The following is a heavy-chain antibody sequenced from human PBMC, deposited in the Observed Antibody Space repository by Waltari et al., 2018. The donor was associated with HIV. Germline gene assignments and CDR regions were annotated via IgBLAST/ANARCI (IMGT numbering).Heavy chain of an antibody. Sequence: QVQLVQSGAEVKKPGASVKVSCKASGYTFTGYYMHWVRQAPGQWLEWMVWINPNSVDTNYAQKFQCRVNMTRETSISPSYMRLRRFRSDDTAVYYCSSQRLGELSLVDYWGQGTLVTVSS. CDR3: SSQRLGELSLVDY. CDR2: INPNSVDT. V-gene: IGHV1-2*02. J-gene: IGHJ4*02. D-gene: IGHD3-16*02. CDR1: GYTFTGYY.